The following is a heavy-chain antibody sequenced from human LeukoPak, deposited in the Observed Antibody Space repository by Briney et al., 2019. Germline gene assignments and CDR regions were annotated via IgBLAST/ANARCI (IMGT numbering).Heavy chain of an antibody. CDR2: IYPGDSDT. CDR3: ARRYRNLFHEYFDY. D-gene: IGHD2-21*01. Sequence: GESLRISCKGSGSSFTSYWIGWVRQMPGKGLEWMGIIYPGDSDTRYSPSFQGQVTISADKSISTAYLQWSSLKASDTAMYYCARRYRNLFHEYFDYWGQGTLVTVSS. J-gene: IGHJ4*02. CDR1: GSSFTSYW. V-gene: IGHV5-51*01.